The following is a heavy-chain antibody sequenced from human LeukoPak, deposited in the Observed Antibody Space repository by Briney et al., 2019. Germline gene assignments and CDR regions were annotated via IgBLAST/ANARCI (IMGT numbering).Heavy chain of an antibody. Sequence: SETLSLTCAVYGGSFSGYYWSWIRRPPGKGLEWIGEINHSGSTNYNPSLKSRVTISVDTSKSHFSLMLSSVTAADTAVYYCARAGDRSGYYHQLLDSWGQGTLVTVSS. V-gene: IGHV4-34*01. D-gene: IGHD3-22*01. CDR3: ARAGDRSGYYHQLLDS. CDR1: GGSFSGYY. J-gene: IGHJ4*02. CDR2: INHSGST.